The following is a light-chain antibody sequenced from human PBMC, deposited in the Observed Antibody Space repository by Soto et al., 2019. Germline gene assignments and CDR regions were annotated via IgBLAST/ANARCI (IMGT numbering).Light chain of an antibody. V-gene: IGKV3D-15*01. Sequence: EIVLTQSPAPLSLSPGERATLSVRASQSVGKYLVWYQQKPGQAPRILIYDASNRATGIPARFSGSGSGTDFTLTISGLQSEDFAIYYCQQYDNWPRTFGQGTKV. CDR3: QQYDNWPRT. J-gene: IGKJ1*01. CDR1: QSVGKY. CDR2: DAS.